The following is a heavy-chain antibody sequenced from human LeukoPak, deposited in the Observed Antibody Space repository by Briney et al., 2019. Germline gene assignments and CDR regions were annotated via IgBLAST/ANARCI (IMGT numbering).Heavy chain of an antibody. J-gene: IGHJ6*02. D-gene: IGHD3-22*01. Sequence: GGSLRLSCAASGFTFSSYAMSWVRQAPGKGLEWVSSISXSGGTTYYADSVKGRFTISRDNSKNTLYLQMNSLRAGDTAVYYCARGSPYYDSSXYXPLMDVWGQGTTVTLSS. CDR1: GFTFSSYA. CDR3: ARGSPYYDSSXYXPLMDV. CDR2: ISXSGGTT. V-gene: IGHV3-23*01.